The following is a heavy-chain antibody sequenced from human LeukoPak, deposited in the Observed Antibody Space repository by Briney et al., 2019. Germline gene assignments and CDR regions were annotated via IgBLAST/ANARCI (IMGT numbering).Heavy chain of an antibody. D-gene: IGHD2-2*01. J-gene: IGHJ4*02. CDR2: IYPGDSDT. CDR3: ARRVGYCSSTSCYPFDY. CDR1: GSSFTSYW. Sequence: GESLQISCQGSGSSFTSYWIGWVRQLPGKGLEWMGIIYPGDSDTRYSPSFQGQVTISADKSISTAYLQWSSLKASDTAMYYCARRVGYCSSTSCYPFDYWGQGTLVTVSS. V-gene: IGHV5-51*01.